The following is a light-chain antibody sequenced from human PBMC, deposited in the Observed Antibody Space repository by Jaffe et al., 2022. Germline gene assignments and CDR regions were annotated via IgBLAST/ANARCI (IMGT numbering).Light chain of an antibody. V-gene: IGLV3-19*01. CDR2: GKN. CDR3: NSRDSSGNR. J-gene: IGLJ2*01. Sequence: SSELTQDPAVSVALGQTVRITCQGDSLRSYYASWYQQKPGQAPVLVIYGKNNRPSGIPDRFSGSSSGNTASLTITGAQAEDEADYYCNSRDSSGNRFGGGTKLTVL. CDR1: SLRSYY.